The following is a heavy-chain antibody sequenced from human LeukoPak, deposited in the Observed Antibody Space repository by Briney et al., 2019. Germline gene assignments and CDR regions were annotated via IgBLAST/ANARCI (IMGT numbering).Heavy chain of an antibody. CDR1: GGSFSGYY. D-gene: IGHD6-19*01. Sequence: SETLSLTCAVYGGSFSGYYWSWIRQPPGKGLEWIGEINHSGSTNYNPSLKSRVTISVDTSKNQFSLKLSSVTAADTAVYYCARARIAVAGAHGDYYYGMDVWGQGTTVTVSS. V-gene: IGHV4-34*01. CDR3: ARARIAVAGAHGDYYYGMDV. J-gene: IGHJ6*02. CDR2: INHSGST.